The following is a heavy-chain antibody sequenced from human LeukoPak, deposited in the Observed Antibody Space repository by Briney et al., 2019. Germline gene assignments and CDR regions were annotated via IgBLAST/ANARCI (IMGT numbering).Heavy chain of an antibody. CDR3: ARVLSRLAPDYYYMDV. V-gene: IGHV1-69*05. D-gene: IGHD3-9*01. CDR2: IIPIFGTA. Sequence: SVKVSCKASGGTFSSYAISWVRQAPGQGLEWMGGIIPIFGTANYAQKFQGRVTITTDESTSTAYMELSSLRSEDTVVYYCARVLSRLAPDYYYMDVWGKGTTVTVSS. J-gene: IGHJ6*03. CDR1: GGTFSSYA.